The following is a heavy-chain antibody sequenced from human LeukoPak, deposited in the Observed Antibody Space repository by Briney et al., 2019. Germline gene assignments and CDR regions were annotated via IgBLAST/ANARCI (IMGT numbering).Heavy chain of an antibody. J-gene: IGHJ6*02. V-gene: IGHV1-69*04. CDR2: IIPILGIA. CDR3: ARAYYYDSSGYYSDYYGMDV. D-gene: IGHD3-22*01. CDR1: GYTFTSYD. Sequence: ASVKVSCKASGYTFTSYDINWVRQAPGQGLEWMGRIIPILGIANYAQKFQGRVTITADKSTSTAYMELSSLRSADTAVYHCARAYYYDSSGYYSDYYGMDVWGQGTTVTVSS.